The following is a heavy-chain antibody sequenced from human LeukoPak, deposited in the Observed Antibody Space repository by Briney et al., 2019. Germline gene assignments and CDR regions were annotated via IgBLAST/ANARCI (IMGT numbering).Heavy chain of an antibody. CDR3: ARVRTYFDY. V-gene: IGHV4-34*01. CDR2: INHSGST. J-gene: IGHJ4*02. Sequence: SETLSLTCAVYGGSFSGYYWSWIRQPPGKGLEWIGEINHSGSTNYNPSLKSRVTISVDTSKNQFSLKLSSVTAADTAVYYCARVRTYFDYWGQGTLVTVSP. CDR1: GGSFSGYY. D-gene: IGHD3-3*01.